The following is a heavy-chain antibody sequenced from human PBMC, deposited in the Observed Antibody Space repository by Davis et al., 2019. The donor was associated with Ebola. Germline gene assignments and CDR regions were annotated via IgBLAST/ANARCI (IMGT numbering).Heavy chain of an antibody. CDR1: GFTFGDYA. Sequence: GGSLRLSCTASGFTFGDYAMSWVRQAPGKGLEWVSAVNSASTYTYYADSVKGRFTISRDTSTVYLQMNYLRVEDTAVYYCARIEAYGAGNYFQYWGQGTLVTISS. V-gene: IGHV3-23*01. D-gene: IGHD3-10*01. J-gene: IGHJ4*02. CDR2: VNSASTYT. CDR3: ARIEAYGAGNYFQY.